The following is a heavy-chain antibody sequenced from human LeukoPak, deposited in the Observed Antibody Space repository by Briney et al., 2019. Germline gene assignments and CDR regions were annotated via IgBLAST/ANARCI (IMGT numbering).Heavy chain of an antibody. J-gene: IGHJ4*02. CDR3: VRDKGDGTRPSSERFDY. D-gene: IGHD5-24*01. V-gene: IGHV4-59*01. CDR1: GGPISSYC. CDR2: IYYTGTT. Sequence: SETLSLTCTVSGGPISSYCWSWLRQPPGRGLEWIGYIYYTGTTNYNPSLKSRVAISVDTSKNQFSLKLSSVTAADTAVYYCVRDKGDGTRPSSERFDYWGQGTLVTVSS.